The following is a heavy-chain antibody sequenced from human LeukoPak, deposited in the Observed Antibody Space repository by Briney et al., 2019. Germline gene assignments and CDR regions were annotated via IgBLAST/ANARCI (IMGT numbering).Heavy chain of an antibody. V-gene: IGHV4-4*07. CDR1: GGSISRYY. Sequence: PSETLSLTCTVSGGSISRYYWSWIRQPAGKGLEWIGRVYTSGSTKYNPSPKSRVTMSLDTSKNQFSLKLSSVTAADTALYYCARVTSTKDPWAYYYYYYYMDVWGKGTTVTVSS. J-gene: IGHJ6*03. CDR3: ARVTSTKDPWAYYYYYYYMDV. CDR2: VYTSGST. D-gene: IGHD2-2*01.